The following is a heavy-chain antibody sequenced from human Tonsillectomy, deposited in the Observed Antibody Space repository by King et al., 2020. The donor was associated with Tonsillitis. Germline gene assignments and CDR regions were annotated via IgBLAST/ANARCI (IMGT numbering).Heavy chain of an antibody. J-gene: IGHJ4*02. V-gene: IGHV1-8*01. CDR2: MNPNNANT. D-gene: IGHD3-16*01. CDR3: ARGLPRLGMIEHWSGHSDY. Sequence: VQLVESGAEVKEPGASVKVSCKASGYTFSTYEINWVRQASGQGLEWRGWMNPNNANTGYAQKFQGRVTMTRDTSIRTAYMELSSLRSEDTAVYYCARGLPRLGMIEHWSGHSDYWGQGTLVTVSS. CDR1: GYTFSTYE.